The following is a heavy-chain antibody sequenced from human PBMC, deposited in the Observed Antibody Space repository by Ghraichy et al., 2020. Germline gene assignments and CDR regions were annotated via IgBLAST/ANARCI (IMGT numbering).Heavy chain of an antibody. CDR2: ISGDSVYT. CDR1: EFNFGDYY. J-gene: IGHJ6*03. CDR3: ARDGNFQRIYYYYYMDV. D-gene: IGHD1-7*01. V-gene: IGHV3-11*06. Sequence: GGSLRLSCVGSEFNFGDYYMAWIRQAPGKGLEWVAFISGDSVYTNYAESVMGRFTISRDNTKNSVFLQMNSLRVEDTAVYFCARDGNFQRIYYYYYMDVWGKGTEVTVAS.